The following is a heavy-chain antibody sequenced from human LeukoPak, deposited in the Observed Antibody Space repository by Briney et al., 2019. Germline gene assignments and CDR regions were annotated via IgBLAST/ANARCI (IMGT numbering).Heavy chain of an antibody. CDR2: INHSGST. CDR3: ARGLRRWLRDPFDY. D-gene: IGHD5-12*01. J-gene: IGHJ4*02. CDR1: GGSFSGYY. V-gene: IGHV4-34*01. Sequence: SETLSLTCAVYGGSFSGYYWSWIRQPPGKGLEWIGEINHSGSTNYNPSLKSRVTISVDTSKNQFSLKLSSVTAADTAVYYCARGLRRWLRDPFDYWDQGTLVTVSS.